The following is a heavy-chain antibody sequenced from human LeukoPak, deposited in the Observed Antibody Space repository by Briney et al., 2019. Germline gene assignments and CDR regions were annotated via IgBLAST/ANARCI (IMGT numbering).Heavy chain of an antibody. CDR3: AKDQWNPDY. D-gene: IGHD6-19*01. V-gene: IGHV3-33*06. J-gene: IGHJ4*02. CDR2: VGDDGSSQ. Sequence: GGSLRLSCAASGFTFSSYGTHWVRQAPGKGLEWVAVVGDDGSSQNYADSVKGRFTISRDNSKNMLYLQMNSLRAEDTAVYYCAKDQWNPDYWGQGTLVSVSP. CDR1: GFTFSSYG.